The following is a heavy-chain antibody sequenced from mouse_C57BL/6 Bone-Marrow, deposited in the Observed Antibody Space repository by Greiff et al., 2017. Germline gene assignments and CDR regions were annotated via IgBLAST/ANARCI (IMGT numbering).Heavy chain of an antibody. CDR1: GYTFTDHT. Sequence: VQLQQSDAELVKPGASVKISCKVSGYTFTDHTIHWMKQRPEQGLEWIGYIYPGDGSTKYNEKFKGKATLTADKSSSTAYMQLNSLTSEDSAVYFCARRGRNGSSYRYFDVWGTGTTVTVSS. J-gene: IGHJ1*03. CDR3: ARRGRNGSSYRYFDV. D-gene: IGHD1-1*01. V-gene: IGHV1-78*01. CDR2: IYPGDGST.